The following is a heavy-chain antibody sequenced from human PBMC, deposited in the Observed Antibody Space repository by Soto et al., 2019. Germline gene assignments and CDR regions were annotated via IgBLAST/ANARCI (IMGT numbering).Heavy chain of an antibody. CDR3: ARHQQKYNPSFYHYYAMDL. CDR1: GYTFTGYY. V-gene: IGHV1-2*04. CDR2: INPNSGGT. D-gene: IGHD1-20*01. J-gene: IGHJ6*02. Sequence: GASVKVSCKAAGYTFTGYYMHWVRQAPGQGLEWMGWINPNSGGTNYAQKFQGWVTMTRDTSISTAYMELSRLRSDDTAVYYCARHQQKYNPSFYHYYAMDLWGQGTTVTVSS.